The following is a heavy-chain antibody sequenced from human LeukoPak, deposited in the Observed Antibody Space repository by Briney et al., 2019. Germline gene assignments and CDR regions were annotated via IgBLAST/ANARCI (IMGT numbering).Heavy chain of an antibody. CDR1: GGSVSEYH. Sequence: PSETLSLTCAVYGGSVSEYHWNWVRQAPGEGLEWIGEINHSGSTDYNPSLRSRVTISADTSKKQFSLTLTSVTAADTGVCYCASGLVIFSDPVHYYYGMDVWGTGTTVTVSS. CDR3: ASGLVIFSDPVHYYYGMDV. CDR2: INHSGST. J-gene: IGHJ6*04. V-gene: IGHV4-34*01. D-gene: IGHD2-21*01.